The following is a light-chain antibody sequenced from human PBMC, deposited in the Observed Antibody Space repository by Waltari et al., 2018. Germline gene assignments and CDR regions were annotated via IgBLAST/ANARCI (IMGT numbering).Light chain of an antibody. J-gene: IGKJ4*01. V-gene: IGKV2-30*02. CDR3: GQGTRWPLS. CDR1: QSLVHSNGITY. Sequence: DVVMTQSPLSLSISPGQSASISCRSSQSLVHSNGITYVSWYHQRPGQPPRLLIYRVSNRDSGVPDRFSGSGAGTDFTLKISRVEAEDVGIYYCGQGTRWPLSFGGGTKVEIE. CDR2: RVS.